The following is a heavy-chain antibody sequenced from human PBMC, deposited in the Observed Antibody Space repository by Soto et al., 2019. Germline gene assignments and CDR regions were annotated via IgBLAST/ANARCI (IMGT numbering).Heavy chain of an antibody. D-gene: IGHD2-8*01. V-gene: IGHV5-51*01. Sequence: PGESLKISCKGSGYSFTSYWIAWVRQMPGKGLEWMGTIYPGDSDTIYSPSFQGQVTFSVDKSTSTAYLQWSSLKASDTAMYYCARQGSNGAYYYYGMDVWGQGTTVTVSS. J-gene: IGHJ6*02. CDR2: IYPGDSDT. CDR3: ARQGSNGAYYYYGMDV. CDR1: GYSFTSYW.